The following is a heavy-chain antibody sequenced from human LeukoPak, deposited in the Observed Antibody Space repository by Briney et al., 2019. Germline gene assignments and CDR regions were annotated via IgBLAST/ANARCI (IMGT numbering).Heavy chain of an antibody. D-gene: IGHD6-13*01. CDR2: ISYDGSNK. Sequence: GGSPRLSCAASGFTFSSYGMHWVRQAPGKGLEWVAVISYDGSNKYYADSVKGRFTISRDNSKNTLYLQMNSLRAEDTAVYYCAKGYVAAGTRPRGLGYGMDVWGKGTTVTVSS. CDR3: AKGYVAAGTRPRGLGYGMDV. J-gene: IGHJ6*04. CDR1: GFTFSSYG. V-gene: IGHV3-30*18.